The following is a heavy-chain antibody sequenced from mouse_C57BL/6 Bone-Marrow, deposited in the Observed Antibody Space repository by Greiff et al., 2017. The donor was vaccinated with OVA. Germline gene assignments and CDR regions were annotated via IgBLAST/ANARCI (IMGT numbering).Heavy chain of an antibody. Sequence: EVQLVESGGDLVKPGGSLKLSCAASGFTFSSYGMSWVRQTPDKRLEWVATISSGGSYTYYPDSVKGRFTISRDNAKNTLYLQMSSLQSEDTAMYYCARISHYYGSSPRYFDVWGTGTTVTVSS. CDR2: ISSGGSYT. V-gene: IGHV5-6*01. CDR1: GFTFSSYG. J-gene: IGHJ1*03. D-gene: IGHD1-1*01. CDR3: ARISHYYGSSPRYFDV.